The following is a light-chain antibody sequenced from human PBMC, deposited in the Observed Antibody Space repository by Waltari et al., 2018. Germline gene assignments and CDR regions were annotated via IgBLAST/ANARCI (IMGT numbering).Light chain of an antibody. CDR2: KAA. Sequence: DIQMTQSPSTLSASVGDRVTITCRASQTINGLLAWYQQKPVQAPKLLIYKAANVESGVPSRFSGTGSGTEFTLTISSLQPADFATYSCQQYHTYYSVGQGTKLEL. J-gene: IGKJ2*03. CDR1: QTINGL. V-gene: IGKV1-5*03. CDR3: QQYHTYYS.